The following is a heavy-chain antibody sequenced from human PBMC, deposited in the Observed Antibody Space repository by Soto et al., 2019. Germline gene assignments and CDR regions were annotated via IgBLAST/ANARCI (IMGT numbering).Heavy chain of an antibody. Sequence: QVQLQQWGAGLLKPSETLSLTCAVYGGSFSGYYWSWIRQPQGKGLECIGEVHPIGNINYNPSLTSRATISVDKSKNQCSLKLNSVTAADKAVDYCSRRNDPYKMGNNWGQGTLVTFSS. V-gene: IGHV4-34*02. CDR1: GGSFSGYY. J-gene: IGHJ4*02. CDR2: VHPIGNI. D-gene: IGHD1-1*01. CDR3: SRRNDPYKMGNN.